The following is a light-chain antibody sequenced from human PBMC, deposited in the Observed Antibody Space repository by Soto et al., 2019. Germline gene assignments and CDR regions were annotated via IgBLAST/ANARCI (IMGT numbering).Light chain of an antibody. J-gene: IGKJ5*01. CDR1: QGISNY. V-gene: IGKV1-27*01. CDR3: QKYNSAPPS. CDR2: AAS. Sequence: DIQMTQSPSSLSASVGDRVTITCQASQGISNYLAWYQQKPGKVPKLLIYAASTLQSGVPSRFSGSGSGTDFTLIISSLQPEDVATYYCQKYNSAPPSFGQGTRLEIK.